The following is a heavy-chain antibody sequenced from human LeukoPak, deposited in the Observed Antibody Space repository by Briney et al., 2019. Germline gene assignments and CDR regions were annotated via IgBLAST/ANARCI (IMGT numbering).Heavy chain of an antibody. D-gene: IGHD3-22*01. CDR2: ISWNSGSI. J-gene: IGHJ3*02. Sequence: GGSLRLSCAASGFTLDDYAMHWVRQAPGKGLEWVSGISWNSGSIGYADSVKGRFTISRDNAKNSLYLQMNSLRAKDTAVYYCARERYYYDSSGYYHAFDIWGQGTMVTVSS. CDR1: GFTLDDYA. CDR3: ARERYYYDSSGYYHAFDI. V-gene: IGHV3-9*01.